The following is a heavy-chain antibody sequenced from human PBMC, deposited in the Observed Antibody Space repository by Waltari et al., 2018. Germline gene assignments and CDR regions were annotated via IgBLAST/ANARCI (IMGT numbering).Heavy chain of an antibody. J-gene: IGHJ4*02. D-gene: IGHD4-17*01. CDR1: GFTFSSYA. CDR3: ARFDYGGILFDY. Sequence: EVQLLESGGGLVQPGGSLRLSCAASGFTFSSYAMSWVRQAPGKGLEWVSAISYRGVSTYYADSVKGRFTISRDNSKNTLYLQMNSLRAEDTAVYYCARFDYGGILFDYWGQGTLVTVSS. CDR2: ISYRGVST. V-gene: IGHV3-23*01.